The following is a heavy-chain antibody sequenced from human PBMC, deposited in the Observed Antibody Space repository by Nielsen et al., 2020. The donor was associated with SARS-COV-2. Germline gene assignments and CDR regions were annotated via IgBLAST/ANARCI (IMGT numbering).Heavy chain of an antibody. D-gene: IGHD3-9*01. V-gene: IGHV3-30*18. Sequence: GGSLRLSCVASEISFRSYGMHWVRQAPGKGLDWVAFTSYDGRDKFYADSVRGRFIVSRDNSKNTLYLQMNSLRAEDTAVYYCAKGGDILTGYFDYWGQGTLVTVSS. J-gene: IGHJ4*02. CDR1: EISFRSYG. CDR2: TSYDGRDK. CDR3: AKGGDILTGYFDY.